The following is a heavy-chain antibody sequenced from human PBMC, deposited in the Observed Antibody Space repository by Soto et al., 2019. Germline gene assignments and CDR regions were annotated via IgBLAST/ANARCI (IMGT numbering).Heavy chain of an antibody. J-gene: IGHJ4*02. D-gene: IGHD6-13*01. CDR2: IVVGSGNT. V-gene: IGHV1-58*02. CDR3: AAGPGAAAGTID. Sequence: QMQLAQSGPEVKKPGTSVKVSCKASGFTFTSSAMQWERQARGQRLEWIGWIVVGSGNTNYAQKFQERVTITRDMSTSTAYMELSSLRSEDTAVYYCAAGPGAAAGTIDWGQGTLVTVSS. CDR1: GFTFTSSA.